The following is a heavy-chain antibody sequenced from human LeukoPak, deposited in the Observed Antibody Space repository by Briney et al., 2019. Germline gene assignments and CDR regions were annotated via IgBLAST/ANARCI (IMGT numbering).Heavy chain of an antibody. J-gene: IGHJ4*02. Sequence: SETLSLTCTVSGVSISSGGYYWSWIRQHPGKGLEWIGYIYYSGSTYYNPSLKSRVTISVDTSKNQFSLKLSSVTAADTAVYYCARQSYGGNPGFDYWGQGTLVTVSS. D-gene: IGHD4-23*01. CDR3: ARQSYGGNPGFDY. CDR2: IYYSGST. V-gene: IGHV4-31*03. CDR1: GVSISSGGYY.